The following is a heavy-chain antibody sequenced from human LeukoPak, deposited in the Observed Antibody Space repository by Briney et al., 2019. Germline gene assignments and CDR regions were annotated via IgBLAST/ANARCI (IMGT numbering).Heavy chain of an antibody. CDR1: GFTFSSYS. J-gene: IGHJ4*02. CDR3: ARGLNSGSSPFDY. V-gene: IGHV3-21*01. D-gene: IGHD1-26*01. Sequence: PGGSLRLSCAASGFTFSSYSMNWVRQAPGKGLEWVSSISSSSSYIYYADSVKGRFTISRDNAKNSLYLQINSLRAEDTAVYYCARGLNSGSSPFDYWGQGTLVTVSS. CDR2: ISSSSSYI.